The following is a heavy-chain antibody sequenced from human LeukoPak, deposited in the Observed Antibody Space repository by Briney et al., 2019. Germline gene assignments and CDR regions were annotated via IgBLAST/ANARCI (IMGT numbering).Heavy chain of an antibody. V-gene: IGHV1-2*02. CDR2: IDPNSGGT. J-gene: IGHJ4*02. Sequence: ASVKVSCKASGYTFTVYNIHWVRQAPGQGLEWMGWIDPNSGGTNYAQRFQGRVTMTRDTSITTAYMELNRLRSDDTAVYYCARASPYSSSSGFAYWGQGTLVTVSS. D-gene: IGHD6-6*01. CDR1: GYTFTVYN. CDR3: ARASPYSSSSGFAY.